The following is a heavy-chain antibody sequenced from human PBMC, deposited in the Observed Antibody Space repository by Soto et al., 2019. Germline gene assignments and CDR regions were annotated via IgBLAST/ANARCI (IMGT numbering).Heavy chain of an antibody. Sequence: QVQLVQSGAEVKKPGASVKVSCKASGYTFTSYGISWVRQAPGQGLEWMGWISPYNGNTNYAQKLQGRVTRTTDTSTSTADMELRSLRLDDTAVYYCARETRDCSSTSCYTIAEYFQHWGQGTLVTVSS. J-gene: IGHJ1*01. CDR2: ISPYNGNT. V-gene: IGHV1-18*01. D-gene: IGHD2-2*02. CDR1: GYTFTSYG. CDR3: ARETRDCSSTSCYTIAEYFQH.